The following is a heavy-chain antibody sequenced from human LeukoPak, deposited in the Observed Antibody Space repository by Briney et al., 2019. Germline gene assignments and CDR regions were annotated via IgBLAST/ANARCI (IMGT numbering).Heavy chain of an antibody. V-gene: IGHV1-46*01. CDR2: INPSGGST. D-gene: IGHD2-8*01. J-gene: IGHJ6*02. Sequence: ASVKVSCKASGYNFISYYMHWVRQAPGQGLEWMGIINPSGGSTSYAQKFQDRVTMTRDTSTSTVYTELSSLKSEDTAAYYCAREDVVLVDAVRYYYYGMDVWGQGTTVTVSS. CDR1: GYNFISYY. CDR3: AREDVVLVDAVRYYYYGMDV.